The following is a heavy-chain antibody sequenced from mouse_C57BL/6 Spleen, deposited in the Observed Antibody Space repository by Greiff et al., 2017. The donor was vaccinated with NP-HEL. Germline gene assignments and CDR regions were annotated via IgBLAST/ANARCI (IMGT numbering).Heavy chain of an antibody. CDR3: ARSSYYYGSRNAMDY. Sequence: EVKLMESGPGLVKPSQSLSLTCSVTGYSITSGYYWNWIRQFPGNKLEWMGYISYDGSNNYNPSLKNRISITRDTSKNQFFLKLNSVTTEDTATYYCARSSYYYGSRNAMDYWGQGTSVTVSS. CDR2: ISYDGSN. V-gene: IGHV3-6*01. CDR1: GYSITSGYY. J-gene: IGHJ4*01. D-gene: IGHD1-1*01.